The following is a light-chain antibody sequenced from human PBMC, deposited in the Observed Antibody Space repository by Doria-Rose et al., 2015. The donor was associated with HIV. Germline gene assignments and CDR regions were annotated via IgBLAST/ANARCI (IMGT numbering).Light chain of an antibody. CDR1: QSFSSTY. J-gene: IGKJ1*01. Sequence: TQSPGTLSLSPGERATLSCRASQSFSSTYLAWYQQKPGQAHRLLIYDGPTRATGIPDRFSASGSGTDFTLTINRLEPEDFALYYCHQYGTSWTFGQGTKVEI. V-gene: IGKV3-20*01. CDR3: HQYGTSWT. CDR2: DGP.